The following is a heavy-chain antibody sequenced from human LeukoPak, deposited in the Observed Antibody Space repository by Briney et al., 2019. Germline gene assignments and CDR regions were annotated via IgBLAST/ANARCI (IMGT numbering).Heavy chain of an antibody. CDR1: GYTFTSYG. CDR2: ISAYNGNT. CDR3: AREPELGGVNFDY. J-gene: IGHJ4*02. D-gene: IGHD3-3*01. V-gene: IGHV1-18*01. Sequence: ASVKVSCKASGYTFTSYGISWVRQAPGQGLEWMGWISAYNGNTNYAQKLQGRVTITADKSTSTAYMELSSLRSEDTAVYYCAREPELGGVNFDYWGQGTLVTVSS.